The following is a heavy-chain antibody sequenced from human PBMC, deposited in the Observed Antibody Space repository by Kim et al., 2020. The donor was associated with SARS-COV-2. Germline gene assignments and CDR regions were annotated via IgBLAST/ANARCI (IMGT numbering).Heavy chain of an antibody. D-gene: IGHD1-26*01. CDR2: MNPNSGNT. Sequence: ASVKVSCKASGYTFTSYDINWVRQATGQGLEWMGWMNPNSGNTGYAQKFQGRVTMTRNTSISTAYMELSSLRSEDTAVYYCARGRRGSYYGRREYYFDYWGQGTLVTVSS. CDR3: ARGRRGSYYGRREYYFDY. J-gene: IGHJ4*02. CDR1: GYTFTSYD. V-gene: IGHV1-8*01.